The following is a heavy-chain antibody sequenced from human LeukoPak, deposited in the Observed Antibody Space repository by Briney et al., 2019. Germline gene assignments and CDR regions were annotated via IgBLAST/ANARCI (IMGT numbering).Heavy chain of an antibody. CDR3: ARVRFLESLKYFQR. CDR1: GGSISSGDYY. D-gene: IGHD3-3*01. Sequence: SETLSLTCTVSGGSISSGDYYWSWIRQPPGKGLEWIGYIYYSGSTYYNPSLKRRVTISVDTSKNQFSLKLSSVTAADTAVYYCARVRFLESLKYFQRGGQRTLVTVSS. J-gene: IGHJ1*01. V-gene: IGHV4-30-4*08. CDR2: IYYSGST.